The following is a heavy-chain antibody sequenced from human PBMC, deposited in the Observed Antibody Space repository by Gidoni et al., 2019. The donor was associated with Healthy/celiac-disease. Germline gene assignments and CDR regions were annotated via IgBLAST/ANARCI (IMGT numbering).Heavy chain of an antibody. CDR1: GFTFSSYS. V-gene: IGHV3-21*01. Sequence: VQLVESGGGLVKPGGSLRLSCAASGFTFSSYSLNWVRQAPGKGLEGVSSMSSSSSYIYYADSVEGRFTISRNNAKNSLYLQMNSLRAADTAVYYCARGQQLVGGLDYWGQGTLVTVSS. D-gene: IGHD6-6*01. CDR2: MSSSSSYI. CDR3: ARGQQLVGGLDY. J-gene: IGHJ4*02.